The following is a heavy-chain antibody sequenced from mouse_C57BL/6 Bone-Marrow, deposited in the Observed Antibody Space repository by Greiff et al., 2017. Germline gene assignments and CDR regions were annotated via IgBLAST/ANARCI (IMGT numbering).Heavy chain of an antibody. J-gene: IGHJ2*01. CDR1: GYTFTSYT. D-gene: IGHD2-3*01. V-gene: IGHV1-4*01. CDR2: INPSSGYT. CDR3: ARREGWLLHYY. Sequence: QVQLKQSGAELARPGASVKMSCKASGYTFTSYTMHWVKQRPGQGLEWIGYINPSSGYTKYNQKFKDKATLTADKSSSTAYMQLSSLTSEDSAVYDCARREGWLLHYYWGQGTTPTVSS.